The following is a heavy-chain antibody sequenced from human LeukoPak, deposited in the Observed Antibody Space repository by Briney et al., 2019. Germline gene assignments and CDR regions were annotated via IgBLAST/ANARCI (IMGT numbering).Heavy chain of an antibody. CDR1: GYTFTGYY. Sequence: GASVKVSCKASGYTFTGYYMHWVRQAPGQGLEWMGWINPNSGGTNYAQKFQGRVTMTRNTSISTAYMELSSLRSEDTAVYYCARRERSSSWYEEYYFDYWGQGTLVTVSS. CDR2: INPNSGGT. CDR3: ARRERSSSWYEEYYFDY. V-gene: IGHV1-2*02. J-gene: IGHJ4*02. D-gene: IGHD6-13*01.